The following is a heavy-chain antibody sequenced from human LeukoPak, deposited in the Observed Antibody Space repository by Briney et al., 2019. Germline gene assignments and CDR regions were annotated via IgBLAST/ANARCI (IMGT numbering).Heavy chain of an antibody. D-gene: IGHD3-22*01. V-gene: IGHV4-59*08. Sequence: PSETLSPTCAVYGGSFSGYYWSWIRQPPGKGLEWIGYIYYSGSTNYNPSLKSRVTISVDTSKNQFSLKLSSVTAADTAVYYCARLYHYDSSGYGGFDYWGQGTLVTVSS. J-gene: IGHJ4*02. CDR3: ARLYHYDSSGYGGFDY. CDR2: IYYSGST. CDR1: GGSFSGYY.